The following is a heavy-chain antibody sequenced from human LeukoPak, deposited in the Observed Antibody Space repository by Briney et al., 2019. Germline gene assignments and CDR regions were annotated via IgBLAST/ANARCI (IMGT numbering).Heavy chain of an antibody. CDR1: GYSFINYW. CDR2: ISPGDSET. CDR3: ARRISSGYYYFDY. J-gene: IGHJ4*02. D-gene: IGHD3-22*01. Sequence: GESLKISCKGSGYSFINYWIAWLRQMPRKGLECMGIISPGDSETRYSPSFQGQVTISADKSISTAYLHWSSLKASDTAIYYCARRISSGYYYFDYWGQGTLVTVSS. V-gene: IGHV5-51*01.